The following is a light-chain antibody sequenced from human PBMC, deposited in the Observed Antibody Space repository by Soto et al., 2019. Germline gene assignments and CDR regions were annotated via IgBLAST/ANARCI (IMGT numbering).Light chain of an antibody. Sequence: EIVMTQSPATLSVSPGERATLSCRASQSVSSNLAWYQQKPGQAPSLLIYGASTRATGIPARFSGSGSGTEVTLTISSLQSEDFAVYYCQQYNNCPLTFGGGTKVEIK. CDR2: GAS. V-gene: IGKV3-15*01. J-gene: IGKJ4*01. CDR1: QSVSSN. CDR3: QQYNNCPLT.